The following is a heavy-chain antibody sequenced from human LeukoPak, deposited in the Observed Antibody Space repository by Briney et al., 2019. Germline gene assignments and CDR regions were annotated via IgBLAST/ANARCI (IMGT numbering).Heavy chain of an antibody. Sequence: PGRSLRLSCAASGFTFDDYAMHWVRQAPGKGLEWVSGISWNSGSIGYADSAKGRFTISRDNAKNSLYLQMNSLRAEDTALYYCAKEGILDAFDIWGQGTMVTVSS. D-gene: IGHD3-10*01. CDR3: AKEGILDAFDI. J-gene: IGHJ3*02. CDR1: GFTFDDYA. CDR2: ISWNSGSI. V-gene: IGHV3-9*01.